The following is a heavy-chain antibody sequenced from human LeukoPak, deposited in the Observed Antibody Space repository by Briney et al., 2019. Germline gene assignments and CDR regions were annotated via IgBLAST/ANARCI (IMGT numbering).Heavy chain of an antibody. CDR3: ARDGDYNFDY. CDR2: IGSTSPYK. J-gene: IGHJ4*02. Sequence: PGGSLRLSCAASGFTFSSFSMNWLRQVPGKGLEWVSSIGSTSPYKYYADSVKGRFTISRDNAKNSLYLQMNSLRAEDTAVYYCARDGDYNFDYWGQGTLVTVSS. D-gene: IGHD4-17*01. V-gene: IGHV3-21*01. CDR1: GFTFSSFS.